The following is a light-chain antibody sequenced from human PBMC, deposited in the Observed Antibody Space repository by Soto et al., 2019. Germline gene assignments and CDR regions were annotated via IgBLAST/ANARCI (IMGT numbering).Light chain of an antibody. CDR3: QQYSSFWNT. CDR1: QGISAW. Sequence: DIQMTQSPSTLSASVGDRVTITCRASQGISAWLAWYQQKPGKAPKLLIFDASTLQSGVPSRFSGSGSGTDFTLTISSLQPDDFATYYCQQYSSFWNTFGQGPKLEIK. CDR2: DAS. J-gene: IGKJ2*01. V-gene: IGKV1-5*01.